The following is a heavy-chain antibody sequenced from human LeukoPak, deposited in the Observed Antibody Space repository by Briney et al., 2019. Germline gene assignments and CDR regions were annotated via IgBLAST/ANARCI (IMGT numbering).Heavy chain of an antibody. J-gene: IGHJ5*02. Sequence: ASVKVSCNVSGYTLTELSMHWVRQAPGQGLEWMGWINPNSGGTNYAQKFQGRVTMTRDTSISTAYMELSRLRSDDTAVYYCARADYYDSSGYYYFGWFDPWGQGTLVTVSS. D-gene: IGHD3-22*01. CDR1: GYTLTELS. CDR3: ARADYYDSSGYYYFGWFDP. V-gene: IGHV1-2*02. CDR2: INPNSGGT.